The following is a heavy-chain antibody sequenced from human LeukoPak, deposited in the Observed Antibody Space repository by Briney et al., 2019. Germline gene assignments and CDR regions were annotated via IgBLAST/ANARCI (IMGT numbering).Heavy chain of an antibody. V-gene: IGHV3-21*01. CDR3: ARGKWSTRH. Sequence: GGSLRLSCAASGFTISSYYMNWVRQAPGKGLEWVSSISSSSYINYADSVKGRFTISRDNAKNSLYLQMNSLRAEDTAVYYCARGKWSTRHWGQGTLVTVSS. CDR1: GFTISSYY. J-gene: IGHJ4*02. D-gene: IGHD2-15*01. CDR2: ISSSSYI.